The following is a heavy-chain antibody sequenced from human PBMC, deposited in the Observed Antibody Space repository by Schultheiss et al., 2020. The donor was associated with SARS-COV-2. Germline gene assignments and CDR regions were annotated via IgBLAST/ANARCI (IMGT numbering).Heavy chain of an antibody. CDR2: IYSGGST. CDR1: GFTVSSNY. V-gene: IGHV3-66*01. J-gene: IGHJ3*02. CDR3: ARDPGDSSGYPDAFDI. Sequence: GGSLRLSCAASGFTVSSNYMSWVRQAPGKGLEWVSVIYSGGSTYYADSVKGRFTISRDNSKNTLYLQMNSLRAEDTAVYYCARDPGDSSGYPDAFDIWGQGTMVTVSS. D-gene: IGHD3-22*01.